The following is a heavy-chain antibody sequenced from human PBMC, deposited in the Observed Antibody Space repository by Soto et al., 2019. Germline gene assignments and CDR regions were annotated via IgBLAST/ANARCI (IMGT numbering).Heavy chain of an antibody. Sequence: PGGSLRLSCAGSGFTFSSRAITWVRQAPGKGLEWVSAISGSGGSTYYADSVKGRFTISRDNSKNTLYLQMNSLRAEDTAVYYCAKDRRRYDSSGYPDYWGQGTLVTVSS. V-gene: IGHV3-23*01. CDR2: ISGSGGST. D-gene: IGHD3-22*01. J-gene: IGHJ4*02. CDR3: AKDRRRYDSSGYPDY. CDR1: GFTFSSRA.